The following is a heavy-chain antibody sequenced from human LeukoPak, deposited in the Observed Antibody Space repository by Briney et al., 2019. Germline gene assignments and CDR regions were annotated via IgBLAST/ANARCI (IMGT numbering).Heavy chain of an antibody. Sequence: PGGSLRLSCAASGFTFSSYAMSWVRQAPGKGLEWVAVIWYDGSNKYYADSVKGRFTISRDNSKNTLYLQMNSLRAEDTAVYNCAREGGGPVDALDIRGQGTMVTVSS. D-gene: IGHD2-15*01. CDR1: GFTFSSYA. CDR3: AREGGGPVDALDI. J-gene: IGHJ3*02. CDR2: IWYDGSNK. V-gene: IGHV3-33*08.